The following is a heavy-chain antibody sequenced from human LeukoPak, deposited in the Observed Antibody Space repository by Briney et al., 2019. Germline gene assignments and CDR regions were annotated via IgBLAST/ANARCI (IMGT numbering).Heavy chain of an antibody. CDR1: GDSITDYY. D-gene: IGHD6-19*01. CDR3: ARSSGWYYFES. Sequence: SETLSLTCNVSGDSITDYYWSWIRQPPGKGLEWIGYLHYSGSTNYNPSLKSRVTISMDTSKNQVSLRLTSVSAADTAVYYCARSSGWYYFESWGQGTLATVSS. V-gene: IGHV4-59*08. J-gene: IGHJ4*02. CDR2: LHYSGST.